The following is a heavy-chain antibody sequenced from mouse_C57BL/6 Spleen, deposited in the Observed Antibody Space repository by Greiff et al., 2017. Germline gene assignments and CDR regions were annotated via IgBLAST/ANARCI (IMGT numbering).Heavy chain of an antibody. Sequence: DVMLVESGGGLVKPGGSLKLSCAASGFTFSSYAMSWVRQTPEKRLEWVATISDGGSYTYYPDNVKGRFTISRDNAKNNLYLQMSHLKSEDTAMYYCARERGDYDGFDYWGQGTTLTVSS. V-gene: IGHV5-4*01. J-gene: IGHJ2*01. CDR3: ARERGDYDGFDY. CDR2: ISDGGSYT. CDR1: GFTFSSYA. D-gene: IGHD2-4*01.